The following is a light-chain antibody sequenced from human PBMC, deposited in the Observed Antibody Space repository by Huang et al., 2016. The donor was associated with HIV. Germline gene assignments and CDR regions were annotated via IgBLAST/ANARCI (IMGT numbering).Light chain of an antibody. CDR1: QRLLYGSNNQNY. CDR3: QQYFNAPIT. Sequence: DIVMTQSPDSLAVSLGARATVNCKSSQRLLYGSNNQNYLAWYQQKPGQPPKLLIYWASTRESGVPDRFSGSGSGTDFTLTISSLQAEDVAFYYCQQYFNAPITFGQGTRLEI. V-gene: IGKV4-1*01. CDR2: WAS. J-gene: IGKJ5*01.